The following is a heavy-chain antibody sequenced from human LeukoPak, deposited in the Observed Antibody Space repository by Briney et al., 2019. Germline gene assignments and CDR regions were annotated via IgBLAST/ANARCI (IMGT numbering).Heavy chain of an antibody. J-gene: IGHJ4*02. V-gene: IGHV3-66*01. Sequence: PGGSLRLSCAASGFTFSSNHNHMSWVRQAPGKGLEWVSVIYSGGTIFYADSVKGRFTISRDNSKNTVYLEMNSLRAEDTAVYYCARDGENHYYDYWGQGTLVTGST. CDR2: IYSGGTI. CDR1: GFTFSSNH. D-gene: IGHD7-27*01. CDR3: ARDGENHYYDY.